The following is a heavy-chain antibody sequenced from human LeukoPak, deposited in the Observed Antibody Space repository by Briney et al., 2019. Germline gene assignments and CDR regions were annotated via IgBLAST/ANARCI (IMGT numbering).Heavy chain of an antibody. CDR2: ISGSSSTT. CDR3: ARDPYSSGWFAY. J-gene: IGHJ4*02. Sequence: PGVALRLSCAASGFTFGPYSMNGVRQAPGKGLEWVSYISGSSSTTYYADSVKGRFTISRDNARNSLYLQMNSLRDDDPAVYYCARDPYSSGWFAYWGQGTLVSVSS. V-gene: IGHV3-48*02. CDR1: GFTFGPYS. D-gene: IGHD6-19*01.